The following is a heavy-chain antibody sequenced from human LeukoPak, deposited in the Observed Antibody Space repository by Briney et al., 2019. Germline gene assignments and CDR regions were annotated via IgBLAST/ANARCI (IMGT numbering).Heavy chain of an antibody. CDR3: ARDSLAAASDY. CDR1: GGSFSGYY. CDR2: INHSGST. J-gene: IGHJ4*02. Sequence: SETLSLTCAVYGGSFSGYYWSWIRQPPGKGLEWIGEINHSGSTNYNPSLKSRVTISVDTSKNQFSLKLSSVTAADTAVYYCARDSLAAASDYWGQGTLVTVSS. D-gene: IGHD6-13*01. V-gene: IGHV4-34*01.